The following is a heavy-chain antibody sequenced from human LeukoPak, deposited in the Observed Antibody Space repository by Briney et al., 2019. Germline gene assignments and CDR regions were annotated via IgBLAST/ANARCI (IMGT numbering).Heavy chain of an antibody. CDR2: IHHDGSRT. CDR3: ARAATIDY. CDR1: GFTFSSSW. Sequence: GGSLRLSCAASGFTFSSSWMHWVRQAPGKGLVWVSHIHHDGSRTSYADSVKGRFTISRDNAKNMLFLQMNSLRVEDTAVYYCARAATIDYWGQGALVTVSS. V-gene: IGHV3-74*01. J-gene: IGHJ4*02.